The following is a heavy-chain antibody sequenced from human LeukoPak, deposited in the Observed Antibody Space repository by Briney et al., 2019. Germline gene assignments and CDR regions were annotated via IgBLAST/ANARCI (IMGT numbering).Heavy chain of an antibody. V-gene: IGHV4-34*01. Sequence: SETLSLTCAVYGGSFSGYYWSWIRQPPGKGLDWIGEINHSGSTNYNPSLKSRVTISVDTSKNQFSLKLSSVTAADTAVYYCARTFVGNYYYYYYMDVWGKGTTVTVSS. CDR2: INHSGST. J-gene: IGHJ6*03. CDR1: GGSFSGYY. CDR3: ARTFVGNYYYYYYMDV. D-gene: IGHD2-21*01.